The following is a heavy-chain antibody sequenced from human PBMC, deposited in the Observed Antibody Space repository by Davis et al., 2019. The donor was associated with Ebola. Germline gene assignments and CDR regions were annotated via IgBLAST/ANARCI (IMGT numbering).Heavy chain of an antibody. Sequence: GGSLRLSCEPPGFIFRNYVMSWVRQAPGKGLEWVSTFGTVGDTYYADSVKGRFAMSRDNSRGTLYLQMNSLRVEDSAIYYCVKDSSNIWFDIWGQGTLITVSS. J-gene: IGHJ3*02. CDR3: VKDSSNIWFDI. CDR1: GFIFRNYV. V-gene: IGHV3-23*01. D-gene: IGHD2/OR15-2a*01. CDR2: FGTVGDT.